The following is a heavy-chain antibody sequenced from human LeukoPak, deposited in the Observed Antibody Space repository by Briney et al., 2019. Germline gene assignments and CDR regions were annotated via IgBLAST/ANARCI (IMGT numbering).Heavy chain of an antibody. V-gene: IGHV1-69*05. CDR3: ARDRIAAAGDFDY. Sequence: SVKVSCKASGGTFSSYAISLVRHAPGQGLEWMGRIIPIFGTANYAQKFQGRVTITTDEVTSTAYMELSSLRSEDTAVYYCARDRIAAAGDFDYWGQGTLVTVSS. CDR2: IIPIFGTA. CDR1: GGTFSSYA. J-gene: IGHJ4*02. D-gene: IGHD6-13*01.